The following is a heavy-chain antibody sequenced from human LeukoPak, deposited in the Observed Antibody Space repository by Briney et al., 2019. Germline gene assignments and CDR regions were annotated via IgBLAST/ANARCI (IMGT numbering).Heavy chain of an antibody. Sequence: SETLSLTCAVYGGSFRTYYWSSWIRQPPGKGLEWIGEVNPSGSVNYNPSLKSRVSISVDTSKKQFSLKVTSVTAADTAVYYCATRIGYSGYDLRLDPWGQGTLVTVSS. CDR2: VNPSGSV. D-gene: IGHD5-12*01. CDR3: ATRIGYSGYDLRLDP. V-gene: IGHV4-34*01. CDR1: GGSFRTYY. J-gene: IGHJ5*02.